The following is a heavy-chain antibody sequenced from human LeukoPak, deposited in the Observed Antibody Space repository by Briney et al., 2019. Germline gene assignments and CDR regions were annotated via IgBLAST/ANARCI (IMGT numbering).Heavy chain of an antibody. D-gene: IGHD3-10*01. V-gene: IGHV3-48*02. CDR3: ARDMSLLWFGDPFDY. CDR2: ISSSSSVI. J-gene: IGHJ4*02. CDR1: GFTFKTYS. Sequence: GGSLRLSCAASGFTFKTYSMSWVRQAPGKGLEWISYISSSSSVIYYADSVKGRFTISRDNARNSLFLQMNSLRDEGTAVYYCARDMSLLWFGDPFDYWGQGTLVTVSS.